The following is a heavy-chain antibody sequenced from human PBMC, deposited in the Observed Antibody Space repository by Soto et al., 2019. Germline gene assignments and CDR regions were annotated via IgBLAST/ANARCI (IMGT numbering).Heavy chain of an antibody. CDR2: LYYSGNT. J-gene: IGHJ4*01. D-gene: IGHD2-15*01. CDR1: GGSISPFY. Sequence: SETLSLTCTVSGGSISPFYWSWVRQPPGKGLEWIGYLYYSGNTNYNPSLKSRVTISVDASKNQVSLRLTSVTAADTAVYYCARVGGVAARTFDYWGHGTVVTFSS. V-gene: IGHV4-59*01. CDR3: ARVGGVAARTFDY.